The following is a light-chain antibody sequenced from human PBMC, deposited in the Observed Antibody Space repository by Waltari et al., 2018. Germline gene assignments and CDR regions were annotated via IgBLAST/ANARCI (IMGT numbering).Light chain of an antibody. CDR2: KNK. CDR1: SSNVGLNS. Sequence: QSVLTQPPSTSGTPGQRVTISCSGSSSNVGLNSVSWYQQLPGTLPTLLIYKNKRRPSGVPGRFSGSKSGTSASLAISGLQSENEADYYCAAWDDSLNAWMFGGGTKLTVL. CDR3: AAWDDSLNAWM. V-gene: IGLV1-44*01. J-gene: IGLJ3*02.